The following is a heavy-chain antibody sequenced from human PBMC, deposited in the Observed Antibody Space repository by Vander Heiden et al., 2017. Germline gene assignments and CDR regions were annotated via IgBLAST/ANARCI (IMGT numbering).Heavy chain of an antibody. Sequence: QVRLVQSGPEVKKPGASVTVSCKASGYSFTSCGIDWVRQVPAQGLAGMGWNGPYNGDTNYAQKVQGRVTMTTDTSTNTAYMELGSLKSDDTAVYYCARDEGGGFDYWGQGTLVTVSS. CDR3: ARDEGGGFDY. CDR2: NGPYNGDT. J-gene: IGHJ4*02. CDR1: GYSFTSCG. V-gene: IGHV1-18*01. D-gene: IGHD3-16*01.